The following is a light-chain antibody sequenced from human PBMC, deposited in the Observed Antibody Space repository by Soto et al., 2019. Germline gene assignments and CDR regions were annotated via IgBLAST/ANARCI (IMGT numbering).Light chain of an antibody. CDR1: QSISSF. Sequence: DIQMTQSPSSLSASVGDRVTITCRASQSISSFLIWYQQKAGKAPKLLIYAASSLQSGVPSRFSGSRFGTDFTPTISSLHPEDFASYYCPQSFSTVSTFVQGTKVDIK. CDR2: AAS. V-gene: IGKV1-39*01. CDR3: PQSFSTVST. J-gene: IGKJ1*01.